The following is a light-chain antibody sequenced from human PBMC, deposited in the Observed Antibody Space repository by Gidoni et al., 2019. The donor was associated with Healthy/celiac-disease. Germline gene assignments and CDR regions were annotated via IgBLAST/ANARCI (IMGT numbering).Light chain of an antibody. V-gene: IGKV1-5*01. CDR3: QQYNSYSLT. CDR1: QSISSW. CDR2: DAS. Sequence: DIQMTQSPSTLSASVGDRVPITCRASQSISSWLAWYQQKPEQATKLLIYDASSLESGVPSRFSGSGSGTECTLTSSSLQPDDLANYYCQQYNSYSLTFGGGTKVEIK. J-gene: IGKJ4*01.